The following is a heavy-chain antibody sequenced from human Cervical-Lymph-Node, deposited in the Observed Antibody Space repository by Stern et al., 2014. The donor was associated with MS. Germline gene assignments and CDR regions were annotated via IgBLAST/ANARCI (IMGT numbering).Heavy chain of an antibody. CDR3: ARHVQGFDY. CDR1: GYSFTIYY. V-gene: IGHV5-51*01. CDR2: IYPHDCHT. Sequence: EVQLVESGAEVKKPGASLKISCKVSGYSFTIYYIAWVRQMPGKGLEWMGVIYPHDCHTTSRLAVKGQVTISSDKSITTGYLQWSSLSASDTAMYYCARHVQGFDYWGQGTLVTVSS. J-gene: IGHJ4*02.